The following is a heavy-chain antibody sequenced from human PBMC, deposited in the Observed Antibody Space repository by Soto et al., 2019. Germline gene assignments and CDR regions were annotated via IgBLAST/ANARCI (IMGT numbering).Heavy chain of an antibody. J-gene: IGHJ4*02. CDR2: IYPGDSDT. V-gene: IGHV5-51*01. CDR3: ARPGYYDSSGFFNFDH. D-gene: IGHD3-22*01. Sequence: GESLKISCKASGYSFSTYWIGWVRQMPGKGLEWMGIIYPGDSDTKYSPSLQGQVTISADKSITTVYLQWNSLKASDTAIYYCARPGYYDSSGFFNFDHWGQGTLVTVSS. CDR1: GYSFSTYW.